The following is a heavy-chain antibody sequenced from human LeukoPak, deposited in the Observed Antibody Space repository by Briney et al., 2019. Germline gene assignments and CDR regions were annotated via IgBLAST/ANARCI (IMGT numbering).Heavy chain of an antibody. CDR1: GYTFTSYG. Sequence: ASVKVSCTASGYTFTSYGISWVRQAPGQGLEWMGWISAYNGNTNYAQKLQGRVTMTTATSTSTVYMELRSLRSDDTAVYYCARALYQYCSSTSCPTAFDYWGQGTLVTVSS. J-gene: IGHJ4*02. CDR2: ISAYNGNT. V-gene: IGHV1-18*04. D-gene: IGHD2-2*01. CDR3: ARALYQYCSSTSCPTAFDY.